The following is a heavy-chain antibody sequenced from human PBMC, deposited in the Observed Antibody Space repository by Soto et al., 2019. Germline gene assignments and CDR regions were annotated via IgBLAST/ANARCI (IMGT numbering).Heavy chain of an antibody. CDR1: GGSISSGTSW. V-gene: IGHV4-4*02. J-gene: IGHJ3*02. D-gene: IGHD2-2*01. Sequence: QVQLQQSGPGLVKPSGTLSLTCVVSGGSISSGTSWWNWFRQSPGKGLEWIGEIYHSGTTNYNPSLKSSLSMSVDKSKNQVSLNLASVTAADTAVYYSARDFVSVLSADTHWDAFDIWGPGTSVTVSS. CDR3: ARDFVSVLSADTHWDAFDI. CDR2: IYHSGTT.